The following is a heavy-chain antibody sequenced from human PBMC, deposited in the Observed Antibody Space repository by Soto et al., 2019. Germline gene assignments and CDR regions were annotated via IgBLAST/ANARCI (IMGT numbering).Heavy chain of an antibody. CDR3: ARAQWLVLYYYYGMDV. V-gene: IGHV4-34*01. CDR2: INHSGST. Sequence: SETLSLTCAVYGGSFSGYYWSWIRQPPGKGLEWIGEINHSGSTNYNPSLKSRVTISVDTSKNQFSLKLSSVTAADTAVYYCARAQWLVLYYYYGMDVWGQGTTVTVSS. CDR1: GGSFSGYY. J-gene: IGHJ6*02. D-gene: IGHD6-19*01.